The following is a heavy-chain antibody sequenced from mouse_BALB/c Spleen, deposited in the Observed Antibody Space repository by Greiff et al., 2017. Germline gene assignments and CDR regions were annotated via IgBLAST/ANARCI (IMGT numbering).Heavy chain of an antibody. J-gene: IGHJ3*01. Sequence: VQLQQSGAELVRPGSSVKISCKASGYAFSSYWMNWVKQRPGQGLEWIGQIYPGDGDTNYNGKFKGKATLTAVKSSSTAYMQLSSLTSEDSAVYFCASLYYLTGFAYWGQGTLVTVSA. CDR3: ASLYYLTGFAY. CDR1: GYAFSSYW. CDR2: IYPGDGDT. D-gene: IGHD2-1*01. V-gene: IGHV1-80*01.